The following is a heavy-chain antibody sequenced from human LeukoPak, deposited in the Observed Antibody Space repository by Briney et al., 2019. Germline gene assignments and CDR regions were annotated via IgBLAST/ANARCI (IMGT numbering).Heavy chain of an antibody. V-gene: IGHV3-48*03. CDR1: GFSFSSYE. D-gene: IGHD3-3*01. CDR2: ISSSGGNI. CDR3: ARANTIFGVEPDYYFDY. Sequence: GGSLRLSXAASGFSFSSYEMIWVRQAPGKGLEWISYISSSGGNIYYADSVKGRFTISRDNAKNSLYLQMNSLRAEDTAVYYCARANTIFGVEPDYYFDYWGQGTLVSVSS. J-gene: IGHJ4*02.